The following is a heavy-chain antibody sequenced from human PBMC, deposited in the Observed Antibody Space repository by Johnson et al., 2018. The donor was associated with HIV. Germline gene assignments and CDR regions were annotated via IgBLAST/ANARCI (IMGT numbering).Heavy chain of an antibody. D-gene: IGHD3-3*01. Sequence: VQLVESGGGLVQPGGSLRLSCAASGFTVSSNYMSWVRQAPGQGLEWVSVIYSGGSTYYAHSVQGRFTISRDNSKNTLYLQMNSLRAEDTAVYYCARGNYDFWSGRHRGAFDIWGQGTMVTVSS. J-gene: IGHJ3*02. CDR3: ARGNYDFWSGRHRGAFDI. V-gene: IGHV3-66*01. CDR2: IYSGGST. CDR1: GFTVSSNY.